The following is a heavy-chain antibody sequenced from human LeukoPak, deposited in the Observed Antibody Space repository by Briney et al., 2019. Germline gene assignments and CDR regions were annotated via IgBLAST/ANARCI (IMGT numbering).Heavy chain of an antibody. CDR1: GFTFSTYG. CDR2: IWYDGSNK. J-gene: IGHJ4*02. V-gene: IGHV3-33*01. D-gene: IGHD2-15*01. CDR3: ARERRYCSGGSCYQNLYYFDY. Sequence: GGSLRLSCAASGFTFSTYGMHWVRQAPGKGLEWVAVIWYDGSNKYYADSVKGRFTISRDNSKNTLDLQMNSLRAEDTAVYYCARERRYCSGGSCYQNLYYFDYWGQGTLVTVSS.